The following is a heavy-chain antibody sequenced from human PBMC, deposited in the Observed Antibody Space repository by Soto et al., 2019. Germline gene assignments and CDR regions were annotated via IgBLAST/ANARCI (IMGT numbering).Heavy chain of an antibody. Sequence: PSETLSLTCTVSGASISTFYWGWMRQSPGKELEWIGYVYYTGSTNYNPSLKSRVTISVDRSKNQFSLKLSSVTAADTAVYYCARSLRVSNWFDPWGQGTLVTVSS. J-gene: IGHJ5*02. V-gene: IGHV4-59*12. CDR1: GASISTFY. CDR2: VYYTGST. D-gene: IGHD3-22*01. CDR3: ARSLRVSNWFDP.